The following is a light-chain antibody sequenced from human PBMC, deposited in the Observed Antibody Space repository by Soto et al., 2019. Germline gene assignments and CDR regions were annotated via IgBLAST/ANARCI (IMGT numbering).Light chain of an antibody. CDR1: SSDVGGYNY. CDR2: AVN. CDR3: YSYAGSGFV. J-gene: IGLJ1*01. V-gene: IGLV2-11*01. Sequence: QSALTQPRSVSGSPGQSVTISCTGTSSDVGGYNYVSWYQQHSGKAPKLMIYAVNQRPSGVPDRFSGSKSGNTASLTISGLQAEDEADYSCYSYAGSGFVFGTGTKLTVL.